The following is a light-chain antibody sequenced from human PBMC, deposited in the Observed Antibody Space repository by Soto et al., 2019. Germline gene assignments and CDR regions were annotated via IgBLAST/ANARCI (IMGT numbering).Light chain of an antibody. Sequence: QSALTQPRSVSGSPGQSVTISCTGTSNDVGGYNFVSGYPQHPGKVPKLFIYDVSRRPSGVPDRFSGSKSDNTASLTISGLQAEDEADYYCSSYAGSYTLVFGGGTKLTVL. CDR1: SNDVGGYNF. V-gene: IGLV2-11*01. J-gene: IGLJ2*01. CDR2: DVS. CDR3: SSYAGSYTLV.